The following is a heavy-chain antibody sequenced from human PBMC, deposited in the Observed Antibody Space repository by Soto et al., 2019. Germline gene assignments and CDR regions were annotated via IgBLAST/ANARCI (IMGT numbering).Heavy chain of an antibody. D-gene: IGHD3-10*02. CDR3: VRDRDLYRDMFHADL. Sequence: GGSLRLSCEASGFTISECSMNWVRQTPGKGLKRLAYITFRTGNVHYADSVRGRFTISADIAENSVILQMNSLRDEDSAVYFCVRDRDLYRDMFHADLWGQGTLVTVSS. V-gene: IGHV3-48*02. CDR2: ITFRTGNV. CDR1: GFTISECS. J-gene: IGHJ4*01.